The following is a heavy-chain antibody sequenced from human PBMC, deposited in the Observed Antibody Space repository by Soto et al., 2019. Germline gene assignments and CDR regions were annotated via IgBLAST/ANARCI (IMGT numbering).Heavy chain of an antibody. J-gene: IGHJ4*02. CDR1: GSSISRFY. CDR3: ARGVAGSGSYYNTGSEH. CDR2: IYYTGDT. V-gene: IGHV4-59*01. Sequence: PSETLSLTCSVSGSSISRFYWTWIRQSPGKGLEWIGYIYYTGDTKYNPSLKSRVTISLDTSKNQFSLRMISVTAADTAMYYCARGVAGSGSYYNTGSEHWGQGTQVTVSS. D-gene: IGHD3-10*01.